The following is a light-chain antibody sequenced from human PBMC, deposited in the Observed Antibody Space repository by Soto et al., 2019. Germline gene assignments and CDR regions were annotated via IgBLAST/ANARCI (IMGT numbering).Light chain of an antibody. CDR2: DVS. CDR1: SSDVGGYNY. CDR3: CSYAGSYTEV. Sequence: QSALTQPRSVAGSPGQSVTISCTGTSSDVGGYNYVSWYQQHPGKAPKLMIYDVSKRPSGVPDRLSGSKSGNTASLTISALQAEDEADYYCCSYAGSYTEVFGTGTKLTVL. J-gene: IGLJ1*01. V-gene: IGLV2-11*01.